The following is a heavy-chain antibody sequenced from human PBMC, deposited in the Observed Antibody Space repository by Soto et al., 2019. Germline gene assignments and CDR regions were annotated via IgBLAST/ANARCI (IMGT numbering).Heavy chain of an antibody. CDR2: IKSKTDGGTT. CDR3: TARIVGATGRYYYYGMDV. Sequence: GGSLRLSCAASGFTFSNAWMSWVRQAPGKGLEWVGRIKSKTDGGTTDYAAPVKGRFTISRDDSKNTLYLQMNSLKTEDTAVYYCTARIVGATGRYYYYGMDVWGQGTTVTVSS. J-gene: IGHJ6*02. CDR1: GFTFSNAW. V-gene: IGHV3-15*01. D-gene: IGHD1-26*01.